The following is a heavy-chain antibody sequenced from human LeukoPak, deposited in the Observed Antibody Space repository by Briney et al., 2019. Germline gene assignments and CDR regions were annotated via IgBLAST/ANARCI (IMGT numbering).Heavy chain of an antibody. D-gene: IGHD3-22*01. CDR1: GRSLSIYY. V-gene: IGHV4-59*01. Sequence: SETLSLTCTVSGRSLSIYYWSWIRQPPGKGLEWIGYIHYSGSTNYNASLKSGVTISVDTSKNQVSLNLRSVTAADTAVYYCARVNRDTSGYYHVYFDYWGQGTLVSVSS. CDR2: IHYSGST. J-gene: IGHJ4*02. CDR3: ARVNRDTSGYYHVYFDY.